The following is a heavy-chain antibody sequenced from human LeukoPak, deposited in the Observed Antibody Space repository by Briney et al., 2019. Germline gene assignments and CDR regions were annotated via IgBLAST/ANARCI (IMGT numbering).Heavy chain of an antibody. J-gene: IGHJ4*02. CDR3: AKDGGGWPTAHDDY. CDR1: GFTVSSNY. CDR2: IYFSGST. D-gene: IGHD6-19*01. V-gene: IGHV3-53*01. Sequence: SGGSLRLSCTASGFTVSSNYMSWVRQAPGKGLEWVSVIYFSGSTYYADSVKGRFTISRDNSKNTLYLQMNSLRAEDTAVYYCAKDGGGWPTAHDDYWGQGTLVTVSS.